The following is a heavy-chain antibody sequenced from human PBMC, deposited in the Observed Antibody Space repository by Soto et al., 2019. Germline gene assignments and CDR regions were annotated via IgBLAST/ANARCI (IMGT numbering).Heavy chain of an antibody. CDR1: GFTFSSYG. V-gene: IGHV3-33*01. D-gene: IGHD6-19*01. J-gene: IGHJ6*01. CDR2: IWYDGSNK. CDR3: ARADVEQWLVPYYYYGMDV. Sequence: QVQLVESGGGVVQPGRSLRLSCAASGFTFSSYGMHWVRQAPGKGLEWVAVIWYDGSNKYYADSVKGRFTISRDNSKNTLYLQMNSLRAEDTAVYYCARADVEQWLVPYYYYGMDVW.